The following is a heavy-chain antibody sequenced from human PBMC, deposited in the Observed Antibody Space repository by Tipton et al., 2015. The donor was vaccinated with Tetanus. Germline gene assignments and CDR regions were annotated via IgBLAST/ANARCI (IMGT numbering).Heavy chain of an antibody. V-gene: IGHV4-39*07. CDR3: ARTTSTVTTRYFDY. J-gene: IGHJ4*02. D-gene: IGHD4-11*01. Sequence: TLSLTCTVSSVSIADNTNYWGWIRQPPGKGLEWIGSIYSSGDTYYNPSLRSRLSISVDTSKNHFSLNLRSVTAADTAVYYCARTTSTVTTRYFDYWGQGALVTVSS. CDR2: IYSSGDT. CDR1: SVSIADNTNY.